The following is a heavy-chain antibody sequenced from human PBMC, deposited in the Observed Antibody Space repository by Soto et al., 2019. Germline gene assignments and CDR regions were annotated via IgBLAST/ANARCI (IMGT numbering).Heavy chain of an antibody. CDR1: GYTFTSYG. CDR3: ARSEGSTIFLVVMGMENCWYP. V-gene: IGHV1-18*01. Sequence: ASVKVCCEASGYTFTSYGISWVRQAPGQELEWMGWISAYNGNTNYAQKLQGRVTMTTDTSTSTAYMELRSLRSDDTAVYYCARSEGSTIFLVVMGMENCWYPWG. J-gene: IGHJ5*02. CDR2: ISAYNGNT. D-gene: IGHD3-3*01.